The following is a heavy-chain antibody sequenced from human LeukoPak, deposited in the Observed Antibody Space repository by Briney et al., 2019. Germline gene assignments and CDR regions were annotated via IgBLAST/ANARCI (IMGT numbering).Heavy chain of an antibody. CDR1: GDSFSSYY. V-gene: IGHV4-59*01. CDR2: ISSGNT. Sequence: SETLSLTCRVSGDSFSSYYWSWIRQPPGKGLEWIGYISSGNTNYNPSLKSRVTISVDTSKNQFSLSLNSVTAADTAVYYCARIDYGDYNFYYYYMDVWGKGTTVTVSS. CDR3: ARIDYGDYNFYYYYMDV. J-gene: IGHJ6*03. D-gene: IGHD4-17*01.